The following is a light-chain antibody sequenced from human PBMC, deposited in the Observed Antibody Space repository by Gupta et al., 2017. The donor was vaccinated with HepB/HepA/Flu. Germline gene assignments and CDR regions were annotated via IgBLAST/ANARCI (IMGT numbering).Light chain of an antibody. J-gene: IGLJ2*01. Sequence: QSALTQPASVSGSPGQSITISCTGTNSDVGSYNLVSWYQQHPGKAPKLMICEVSKRPSGVSNRFSGSKSGNTASLTISGLQAEDEADYYCCSYAGSSTFVVFGGGTKLTVL. CDR2: EVS. CDR3: CSYAGSSTFVV. CDR1: NSDVGSYNL. V-gene: IGLV2-23*02.